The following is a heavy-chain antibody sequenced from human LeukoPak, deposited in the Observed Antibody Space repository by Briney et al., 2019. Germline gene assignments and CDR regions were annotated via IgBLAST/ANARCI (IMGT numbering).Heavy chain of an antibody. CDR3: ARGITMVRGAPANYNWFDP. J-gene: IGHJ5*02. V-gene: IGHV3-30-3*01. CDR1: GFTFSSYA. D-gene: IGHD3-10*01. Sequence: PGGSLRLSCAASGFTFSSYAMHWVRQAPGKGLEWVAVISYDGSNKYYAASVKGRFTISRDNSKNTLYLQMNSLRAEDTAVYYCARGITMVRGAPANYNWFDPWGQGTLVTVSS. CDR2: ISYDGSNK.